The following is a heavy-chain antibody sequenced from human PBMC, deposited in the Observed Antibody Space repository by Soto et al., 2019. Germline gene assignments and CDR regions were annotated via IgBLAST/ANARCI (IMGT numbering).Heavy chain of an antibody. CDR3: AKDLTRQLAYWLDP. D-gene: IGHD6-6*01. V-gene: IGHV1-2*02. CDR2: INAHSGGT. CDR1: GFSFTGYY. J-gene: IGHJ5*02. Sequence: VKVSCKASGFSFTGYYIHWLRQAPGQGLEWMGWINAHSGGTEYAQKFQGRVTLTRDTSIATAYLTLTSLTSDDTALYYCAKDLTRQLAYWLDPWGQGTQVTVSS.